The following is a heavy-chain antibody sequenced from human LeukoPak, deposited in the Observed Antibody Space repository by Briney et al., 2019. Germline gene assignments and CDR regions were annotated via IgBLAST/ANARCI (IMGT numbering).Heavy chain of an antibody. Sequence: SVKVSCKASGGTFSSYAISWVRQAPGQGLEWMGGIIPIFGTANYAQKFQGRVTITTDESTSTAYMELSSLRSEDTAVYYCARAEGYCSSTSCYSLDYWGQGTLVTVSS. J-gene: IGHJ4*02. CDR2: IIPIFGTA. V-gene: IGHV1-69*05. D-gene: IGHD2-2*02. CDR3: ARAEGYCSSTSCYSLDY. CDR1: GGTFSSYA.